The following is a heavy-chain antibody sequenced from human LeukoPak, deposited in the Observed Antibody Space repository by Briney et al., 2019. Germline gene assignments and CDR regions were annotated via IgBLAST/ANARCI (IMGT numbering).Heavy chain of an antibody. J-gene: IGHJ5*02. V-gene: IGHV3-48*01. D-gene: IGHD6-6*01. CDR3: ARGWVAARRGWFDP. CDR1: GFTFSRYT. Sequence: PGGSLRLACAASGFTFSRYTMNWVRRAPGKGLEWISDISSSSTTVHYADSVKGRFTISRDNAKSSLYLQMNNLRAEDMAVYYCARGWVAARRGWFDPWGQGTLVTVSS. CDR2: ISSSSTTV.